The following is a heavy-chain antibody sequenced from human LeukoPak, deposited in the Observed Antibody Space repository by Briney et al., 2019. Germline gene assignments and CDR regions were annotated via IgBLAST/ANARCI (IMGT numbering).Heavy chain of an antibody. J-gene: IGHJ5*02. D-gene: IGHD3-16*02. Sequence: GGSLRLSCAASGFTSSSYAMSWVRQAPGKGLEWVSSISSSSSYIYYADSVKGRFTISRDNAKNSLYLQMNSLRAEDTAVYYCARALRLGELSYPWGQGTLVTVSS. CDR3: ARALRLGELSYP. CDR2: ISSSSSYI. CDR1: GFTSSSYA. V-gene: IGHV3-21*01.